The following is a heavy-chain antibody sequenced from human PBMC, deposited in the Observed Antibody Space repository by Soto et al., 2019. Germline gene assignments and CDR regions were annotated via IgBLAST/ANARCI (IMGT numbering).Heavy chain of an antibody. Sequence: GGSLRLSCAASGFTLDDYAMHWVRQAPGKGLEWVSGISWNSGSIGYADSVKGRFIISRDNAKNSLYLQMNSLRAEDTALYYCAKFSGYYGDYWGQGTLVTVSS. V-gene: IGHV3-9*01. J-gene: IGHJ4*02. D-gene: IGHD1-26*01. CDR1: GFTLDDYA. CDR2: ISWNSGSI. CDR3: AKFSGYYGDY.